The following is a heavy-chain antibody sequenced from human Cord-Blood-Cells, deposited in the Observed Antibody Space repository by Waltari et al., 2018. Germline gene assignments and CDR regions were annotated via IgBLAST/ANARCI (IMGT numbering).Heavy chain of an antibody. Sequence: QVQLVESGGGVVQPGRSLRLSCAASGFTFSSYAMHWVRQAPGKGLEWVAVISYDGSNKYYADSVKGRFTISRDNSKNTLYLQMNSRRAEDTAVYYCARGGGAGRFDYWGQGTLVTVSS. CDR2: ISYDGSNK. CDR3: ARGGGAGRFDY. D-gene: IGHD6-19*01. J-gene: IGHJ4*02. V-gene: IGHV3-30-3*01. CDR1: GFTFSSYA.